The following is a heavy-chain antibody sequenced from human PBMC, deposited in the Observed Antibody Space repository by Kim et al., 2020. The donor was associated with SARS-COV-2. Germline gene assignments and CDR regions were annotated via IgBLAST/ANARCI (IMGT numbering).Heavy chain of an antibody. CDR3: ARSAANDQLLFQYFVY. D-gene: IGHD2-2*01. V-gene: IGHV3-23*01. CDR1: GFTFSSYA. Sequence: GGSLRLSCAASGFTFSSYAMSWVRQAPGKGLEWVSAISGSGGSTYYADSVKGRFTISRDNSKNTLYLQMNSLRAEDTAVYYCARSAANDQLLFQYFVYWGQGTLVTVSS. CDR2: ISGSGGST. J-gene: IGHJ4*02.